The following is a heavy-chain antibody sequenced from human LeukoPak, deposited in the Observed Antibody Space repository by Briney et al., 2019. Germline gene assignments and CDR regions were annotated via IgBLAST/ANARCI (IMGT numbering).Heavy chain of an antibody. J-gene: IGHJ4*02. CDR1: GFTFSSCA. CDR3: AKDPNYDSSGYPDY. Sequence: GGSLRLSCAASGFTFSSCAMSWVRQAPGKGLEWVSAISGSAVSTYYADSVKGRFSISRDNSKNTLYLQMNSLRAEDTAVYYCAKDPNYDSSGYPDYWGQGTLVTVSS. D-gene: IGHD3-22*01. CDR2: ISGSAVST. V-gene: IGHV3-23*01.